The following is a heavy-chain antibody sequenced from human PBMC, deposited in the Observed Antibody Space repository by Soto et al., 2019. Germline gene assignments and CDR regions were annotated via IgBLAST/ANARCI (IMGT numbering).Heavy chain of an antibody. Sequence: GGSLRLSCAASGFTFSSYAMSWVRQAPGKGLEWVSAISGSGGSTYYADSVKGRFTISRDNSKNTLYLQMNSLRAEDTAVYKWATRKNGGDDPPSYFFGYGGQGTLVT. CDR1: GFTFSSYA. V-gene: IGHV3-23*01. D-gene: IGHD2-21*01. CDR2: ISGSGGST. CDR3: ATRKNGGDDPPSYFFGY. J-gene: IGHJ4*02.